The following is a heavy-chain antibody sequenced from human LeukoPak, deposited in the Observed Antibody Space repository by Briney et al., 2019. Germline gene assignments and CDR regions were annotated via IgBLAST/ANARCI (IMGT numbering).Heavy chain of an antibody. CDR3: AKDLLLEPYRLSFDY. Sequence: GGSLRLSCAASGFTFSSYAMSWVRQAPGKRLEWVSAISGSDGSTYYADSVKGRFTISRDNSKNTLYLQMNSLRAEDTAVYYCAKDLLLEPYRLSFDYWGQGTLVTVSS. J-gene: IGHJ4*02. V-gene: IGHV3-23*01. CDR1: GFTFSSYA. CDR2: ISGSDGST. D-gene: IGHD1-1*01.